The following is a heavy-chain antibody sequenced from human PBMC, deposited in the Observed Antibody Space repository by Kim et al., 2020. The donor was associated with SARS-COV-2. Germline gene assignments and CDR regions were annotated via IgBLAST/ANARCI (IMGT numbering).Heavy chain of an antibody. CDR2: FDPEDGET. CDR1: GYTLTELS. D-gene: IGHD2-2*01. CDR3: ATEGERGIVVVPAAAARYFQH. V-gene: IGHV1-24*01. Sequence: ASVKVSCKVSGYTLTELSMHWVRQAPGKGLEWMGGFDPEDGETIYAQKFQGRVTMTEDTSTDTAYMELSSLRSEGTAVYYCATEGERGIVVVPAAAARYFQHWGQGTLVTVSS. J-gene: IGHJ1*01.